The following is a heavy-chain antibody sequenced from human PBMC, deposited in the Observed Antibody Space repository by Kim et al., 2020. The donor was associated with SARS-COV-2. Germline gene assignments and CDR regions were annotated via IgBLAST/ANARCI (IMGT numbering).Heavy chain of an antibody. Sequence: ASVKVSCKASGYTFTSYAMNWVRQAPGQGLEWMGWINTNTGNPTYAQGFTGRFVFSLDTSVSTAYLQISSLKAEDTAVYYCAREVPTITMVRGVSTRHRPQPARFDPWGQGTLVTVSS. CDR2: INTNTGNP. CDR3: AREVPTITMVRGVSTRHRPQPARFDP. J-gene: IGHJ5*02. V-gene: IGHV7-4-1*02. D-gene: IGHD3-10*01. CDR1: GYTFTSYA.